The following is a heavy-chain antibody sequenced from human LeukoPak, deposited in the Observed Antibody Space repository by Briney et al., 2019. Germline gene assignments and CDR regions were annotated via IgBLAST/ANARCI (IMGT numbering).Heavy chain of an antibody. Sequence: GGSLRLSCAASGFTVSSNYMSWVRQAPGKGLEWVSVIYSGGSTYYADSVKGRFTISRDNSKNTLSLQMDSLRADDTAVYYCAKAVGKYSGSSLDYWGQGTLVTVSS. D-gene: IGHD1-26*01. CDR3: AKAVGKYSGSSLDY. J-gene: IGHJ4*02. CDR1: GFTVSSNY. V-gene: IGHV3-53*01. CDR2: IYSGGST.